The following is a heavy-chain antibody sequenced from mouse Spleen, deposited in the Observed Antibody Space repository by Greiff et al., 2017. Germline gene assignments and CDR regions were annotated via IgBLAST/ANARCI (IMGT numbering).Heavy chain of an antibody. V-gene: IGHV1-19*01. Sequence: VQLQQSGPVLVKPGASVKMSCKASGYTFTDYYMNWVKQSHGKSLEWIGVINPYNGGTSYNQKFKGKATLTVDKSSSTAYMELNSLTSEDSAVYYCARRGYYGSSYLYWYFDVWGAGTTVTVSS. J-gene: IGHJ1*01. CDR1: GYTFTDYY. CDR2: INPYNGGT. D-gene: IGHD1-1*01. CDR3: ARRGYYGSSYLYWYFDV.